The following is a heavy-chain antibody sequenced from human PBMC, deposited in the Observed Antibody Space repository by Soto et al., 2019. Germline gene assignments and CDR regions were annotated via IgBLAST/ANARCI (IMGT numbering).Heavy chain of an antibody. Sequence: GGSMRLSCAASGFTFSSYGMHWVSQATGKGLEWVAVISYDGSNKYYADSVKGRFTISRDNSKNTLYLQMNSLRAEDTAVYYCAKSLWCSGGSCYPYPLYWGHGTLVTVSS. J-gene: IGHJ4*01. CDR3: AKSLWCSGGSCYPYPLY. CDR1: GFTFSSYG. V-gene: IGHV3-30*18. D-gene: IGHD2-15*01. CDR2: ISYDGSNK.